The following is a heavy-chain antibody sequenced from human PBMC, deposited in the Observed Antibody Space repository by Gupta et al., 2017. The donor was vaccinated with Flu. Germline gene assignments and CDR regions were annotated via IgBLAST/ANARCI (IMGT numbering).Heavy chain of an antibody. V-gene: IGHV1-18*01. Sequence: QVNLVQSGAEVKKPGASVKVSCKASGYKFNTYGITWVRPAPGQGLEWMGWISANNGNTKYAQKFQGRVTMTTDTSTSTAYMELRSLKSDDTAVYYCAGNAESYIMARPFYYYYDVDVWGQGTTVTVSS. CDR1: GYKFNTYG. D-gene: IGHD5-12*01. CDR2: ISANNGNT. CDR3: AGNAESYIMARPFYYYYDVDV. J-gene: IGHJ6*02.